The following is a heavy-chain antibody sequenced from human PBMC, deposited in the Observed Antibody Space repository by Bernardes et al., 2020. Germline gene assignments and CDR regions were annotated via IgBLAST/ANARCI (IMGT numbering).Heavy chain of an antibody. CDR1: GGSFSGYY. Sequence: SETLSVTCAVYGGSFSGYYWSWIRQPPGKGLEWIGEINHSGSTNYNPSLKSRVTISVDTSKNQFSLKLSSVTAADTAVYYCARALGYCSGGSCYSSWFDPWGQGTLVTVSS. CDR2: INHSGST. V-gene: IGHV4-34*01. D-gene: IGHD2-15*01. CDR3: ARALGYCSGGSCYSSWFDP. J-gene: IGHJ5*02.